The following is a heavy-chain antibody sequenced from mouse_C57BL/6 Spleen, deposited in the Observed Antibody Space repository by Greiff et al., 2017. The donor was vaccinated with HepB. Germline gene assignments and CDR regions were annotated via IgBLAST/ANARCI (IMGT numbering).Heavy chain of an antibody. CDR2: ISYDGSN. D-gene: IGHD2-4*01. CDR3: ARGHDYDGFAY. V-gene: IGHV3-6*01. J-gene: IGHJ3*01. Sequence: DVQLQESGPGLVKPSQSLSLTCSVTGYSITSGYYWNWIRQFPGNKLEWMGYISYDGSNNYNPSLKNRISITRDTSKNQFFLKLNSVTTEDTATYYCARGHDYDGFAYWGQGTLVTVSA. CDR1: GYSITSGYY.